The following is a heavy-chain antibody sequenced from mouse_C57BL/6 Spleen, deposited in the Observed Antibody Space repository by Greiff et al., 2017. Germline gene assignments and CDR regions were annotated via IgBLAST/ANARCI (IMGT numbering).Heavy chain of an antibody. V-gene: IGHV1-26*01. CDR3: ARRGYDYPYAMDY. CDR1: GYTFTDYY. Sequence: EVQLQQSGPELVKPGASVKISCKASGYTFTDYYMNWVKQSHGKSLEWIGDINPNNGGTSYNQKFKGKATLTVDKSSSTAYMELRSLTSEDSAVYYCARRGYDYPYAMDYWGQGTSVTVSS. CDR2: INPNNGGT. J-gene: IGHJ4*01. D-gene: IGHD2-4*01.